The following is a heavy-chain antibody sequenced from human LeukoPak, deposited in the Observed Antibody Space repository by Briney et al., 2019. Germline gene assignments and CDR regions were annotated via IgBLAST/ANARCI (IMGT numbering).Heavy chain of an antibody. Sequence: SETLSLTCTVSGGSISSGGYYCSWIRQPPGKGLEWIGYIYYSGSTNYNPSLKSRVTISLDTSKNQFSLKLSSVTAADTAVYYCARQSCSSTSCYVAYGMDVWGQGTTVTVSS. CDR2: IYYSGST. V-gene: IGHV4-61*08. J-gene: IGHJ6*02. CDR3: ARQSCSSTSCYVAYGMDV. CDR1: GGSISSGGYY. D-gene: IGHD2-2*01.